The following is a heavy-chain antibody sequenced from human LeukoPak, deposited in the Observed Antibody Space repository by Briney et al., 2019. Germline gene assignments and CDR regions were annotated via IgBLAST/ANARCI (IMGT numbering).Heavy chain of an antibody. CDR3: ANLGYYY. V-gene: IGHV3-23*01. CDR1: GFTFSSYA. CDR2: ISGSGSNT. J-gene: IGHJ4*02. D-gene: IGHD2-15*01. Sequence: QSGGSLRLSCAASGFTFSSYAMCWVRQAPGKGLEWVSVISGSGSNTHYADSVKGRFTISRDNSKNTLYLQMNSLRAGDTAVYYCANLGYYYWGQGTLVTVSS.